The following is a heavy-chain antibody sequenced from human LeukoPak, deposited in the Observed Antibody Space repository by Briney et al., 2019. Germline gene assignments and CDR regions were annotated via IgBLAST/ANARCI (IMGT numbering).Heavy chain of an antibody. V-gene: IGHV1-8*01. CDR1: GYTFTSYD. J-gene: IGHJ6*03. CDR2: MNPNSGNT. CDR3: ARVEQWLVQGYYYYMDV. Sequence: GASVKVSCKASGYTFTSYDISWVRQATGQGLEWMGWMNPNSGNTGYAQKFQGRVTMTRNTSISTAYMELSSLRSEDTAVYYCARVEQWLVQGYYYYMDVWGKGTTVTVSS. D-gene: IGHD6-19*01.